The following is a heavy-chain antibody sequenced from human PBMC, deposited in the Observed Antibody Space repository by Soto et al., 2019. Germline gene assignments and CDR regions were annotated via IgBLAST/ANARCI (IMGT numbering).Heavy chain of an antibody. V-gene: IGHV4-39*01. Sequence: SETLSLTCTVSGGSISSSSYYWGWIRQPPGKGLEWIGSIYYSGSTYYNPSLKSRVTISVDTSKNQFSLKLSSVTAADTAVYYCARGPPRWGVATRGGNWFDPWGQGTLVTVSS. CDR2: IYYSGST. D-gene: IGHD5-12*01. CDR3: ARGPPRWGVATRGGNWFDP. J-gene: IGHJ5*02. CDR1: GGSISSSSYY.